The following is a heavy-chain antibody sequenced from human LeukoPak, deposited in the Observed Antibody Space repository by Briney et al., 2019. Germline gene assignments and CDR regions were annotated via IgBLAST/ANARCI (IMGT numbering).Heavy chain of an antibody. CDR1: GGSVSSGSYY. D-gene: IGHD5-18*01. CDR2: IYYSGST. CDR3: ASYSYGILDFDY. Sequence: SETLSLTCTVSGGSVSSGSYYWSWIRQPPGKGLEWIGYIYYSGSTNYNPSLKSRVTISEDTSKNQFSLKLSSVTAADTAVYYCASYSYGILDFDYWGQGTLVTVSS. J-gene: IGHJ4*02. V-gene: IGHV4-61*01.